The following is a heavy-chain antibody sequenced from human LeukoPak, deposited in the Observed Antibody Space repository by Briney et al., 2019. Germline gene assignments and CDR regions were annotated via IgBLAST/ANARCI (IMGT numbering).Heavy chain of an antibody. CDR1: GFTFSDYY. CDR2: ISSSSSYT. V-gene: IGHV3-11*05. D-gene: IGHD6-13*01. Sequence: PGGSLRLSCAASGFTFSDYYMSWIRQAPGKGLEWVSYISSSSSYTNYSDSVKGRFTISRDNAKNSLYLQMNSLRAEDTAVYYCARGEYSSSPTPFGRWGQGTLVTVAS. J-gene: IGHJ4*02. CDR3: ARGEYSSSPTPFGR.